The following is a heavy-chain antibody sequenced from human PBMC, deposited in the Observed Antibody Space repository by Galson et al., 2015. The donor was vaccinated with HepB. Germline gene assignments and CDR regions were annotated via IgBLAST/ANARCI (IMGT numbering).Heavy chain of an antibody. V-gene: IGHV3-30*18. CDR2: ISYDGSNK. D-gene: IGHD2-2*01. J-gene: IGHJ4*02. CDR1: GFTFSSYG. Sequence: SLRLSCAASGFTFSSYGMHWVRQAPGKGLEWVAVISYDGSNKYYADSVKGRFTISRDNSKNTLYLQMNSLRAEDTAVYYCAKGIRYCSSTSCYGARTPPDYWGQGTLVTVSS. CDR3: AKGIRYCSSTSCYGARTPPDY.